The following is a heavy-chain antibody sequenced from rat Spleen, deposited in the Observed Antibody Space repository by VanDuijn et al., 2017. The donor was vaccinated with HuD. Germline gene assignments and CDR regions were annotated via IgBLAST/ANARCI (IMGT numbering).Heavy chain of an antibody. V-gene: IGHV5S11*01. CDR1: GFTFSSYW. J-gene: IGHJ2*01. CDR3: VRQRNPGGGTSYWYFDF. D-gene: IGHD4-2*01. Sequence: EVQLVESGGGLVQPGRSLKLSCVASGFTFSSYWMYWIRQAPTKGLEWVASISTGGGNTYYRDSVKGRFTISRDNAKSTLYLQMDNLRSEETATYYCVRQRNPGGGTSYWYFDFWGQGVMVTVSS. CDR2: ISTGGGNT.